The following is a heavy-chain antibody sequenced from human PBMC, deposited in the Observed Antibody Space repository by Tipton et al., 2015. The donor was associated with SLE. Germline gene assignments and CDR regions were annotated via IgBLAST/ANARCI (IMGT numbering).Heavy chain of an antibody. Sequence: TLSLTCTVSGGSMSSSTYYWSWIRQPPGKGLEWIGYVYYTETASYNPSLKSRVTILVDTSKNQFSLKLTSVTAADTAVYYCATGGAAARPWYFDYWGQGTLVSVSS. J-gene: IGHJ4*02. D-gene: IGHD6-6*01. V-gene: IGHV4-61*01. CDR3: ATGGAAARPWYFDY. CDR1: GGSMSSSTYY. CDR2: VYYTETA.